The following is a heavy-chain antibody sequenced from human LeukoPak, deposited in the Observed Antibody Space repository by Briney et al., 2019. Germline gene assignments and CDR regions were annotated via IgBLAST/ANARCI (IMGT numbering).Heavy chain of an antibody. Sequence: QSGGSLRLSCAASGFIVSRNYMVWVPQAPGKGLEWVSALSSKYETYYADSVKGRFTISRDNSENTLYLQMNALRAEDTALYYCYGIHLGDSFDIWGRGTMVIVFS. D-gene: IGHD3-16*01. J-gene: IGHJ3*02. CDR1: GFIVSRNY. V-gene: IGHV3-53*01. CDR2: LSSKYET. CDR3: YGIHLGDSFDI.